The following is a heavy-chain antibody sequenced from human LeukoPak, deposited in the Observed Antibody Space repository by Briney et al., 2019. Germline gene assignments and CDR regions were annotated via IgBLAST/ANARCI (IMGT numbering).Heavy chain of an antibody. D-gene: IGHD3-10*01. J-gene: IGHJ4*02. CDR1: GFTFSSNW. CDR3: AKSLGSGSYLAN. Sequence: PGGSLRLSCAASGFTFSSNWMTWVRQAPGKGLEWVANIKEDGSEKKYEDSVKGRFTISRDNAENSLFLQMNSLRTEDTALYYCAKSLGSGSYLANWGQGALVTVSS. V-gene: IGHV3-7*03. CDR2: IKEDGSEK.